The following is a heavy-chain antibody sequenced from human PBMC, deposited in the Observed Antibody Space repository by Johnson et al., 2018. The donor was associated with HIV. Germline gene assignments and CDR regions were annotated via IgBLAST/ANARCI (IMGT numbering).Heavy chain of an antibody. CDR3: AREYSSSRGAFDI. CDR1: GFTFSSYW. Sequence: VQLVESGGGLVQPGGSLRLSCAASGFTFSSYWMSWVRQAPGKGLEWVANIKQDGSEKYYVDSVKGRFTISRDNAKNSLYLQMNSLRAEDTAVYYCAREYSSSRGAFDIWGQGTMVTVSS. CDR2: IKQDGSEK. D-gene: IGHD6-6*01. V-gene: IGHV3-7*05. J-gene: IGHJ3*02.